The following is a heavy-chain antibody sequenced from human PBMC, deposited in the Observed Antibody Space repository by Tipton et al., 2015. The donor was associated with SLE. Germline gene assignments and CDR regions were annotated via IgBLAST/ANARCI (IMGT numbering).Heavy chain of an antibody. CDR1: SLTFSSYW. CDR2: IDPDGSRT. CDR3: ASLSAPSDY. Sequence: SLRLSCTASSLTFSSYWMHWVRLVPGEGLVWVSEIDPDGSRTNYADYVEGRFTISRDNAKNTLSLQMNSLRVDDTGVYYCASLSAPSDYWGQGTLVTVSS. J-gene: IGHJ4*02. V-gene: IGHV3-74*01.